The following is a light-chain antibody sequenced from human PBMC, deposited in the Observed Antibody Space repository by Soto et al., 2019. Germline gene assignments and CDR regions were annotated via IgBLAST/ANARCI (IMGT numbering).Light chain of an antibody. V-gene: IGLV2-14*01. Sequence: QSVLTQPASVSGSPGQSITISCTGTSSDVGGYNYVSWYQQHPGKAPKLMIYDVSNRPSGAFNRFSGSKSGNTASLTISGLQAEDEADYYCNSYTSSSTYVFGTGTKVTVL. CDR3: NSYTSSSTYV. CDR2: DVS. CDR1: SSDVGGYNY. J-gene: IGLJ1*01.